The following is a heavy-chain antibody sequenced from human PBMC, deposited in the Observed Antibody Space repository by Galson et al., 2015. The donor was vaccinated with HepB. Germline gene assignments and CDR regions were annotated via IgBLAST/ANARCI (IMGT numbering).Heavy chain of an antibody. Sequence: SLRLSCAASGFSFGGYAMTWVRQAPGKGLGWVSVISVSGGSTFYADAREGRITISRDNSKNAPYLKINSLKVEDTALYYCVRPRGEGAGDYQNWHFDFWGRGTLVTVS. CDR3: VRPRGEGAGDYQNWHFDF. V-gene: IGHV3-23*01. CDR2: ISVSGGST. CDR1: GFSFGGYA. D-gene: IGHD4-17*01. J-gene: IGHJ2*01.